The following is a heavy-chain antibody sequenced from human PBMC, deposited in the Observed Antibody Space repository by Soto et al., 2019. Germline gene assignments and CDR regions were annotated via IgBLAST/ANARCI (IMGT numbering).Heavy chain of an antibody. CDR3: VREGSDYYSRASFDF. CDR2: ISGSGAGA. CDR1: GFTCNNRA. J-gene: IGHJ3*01. D-gene: IGHD6-25*01. Sequence: GFTCNNRAMKCDRQTPEKGLEWVSAISGSGAGAYYADSVQGRFIISRDNSKNTLYLQMNSLTAEDAAIYYCVREGSDYYSRASFDFWGRGALVTVSS. V-gene: IGHV3-23*01.